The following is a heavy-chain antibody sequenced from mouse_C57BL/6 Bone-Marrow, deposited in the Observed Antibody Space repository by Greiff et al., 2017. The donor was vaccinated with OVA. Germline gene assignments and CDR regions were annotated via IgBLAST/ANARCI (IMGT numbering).Heavy chain of an antibody. CDR1: GYTFTSYW. CDR3: ARAIYGYAPY. CDR2: IDPSDSYT. D-gene: IGHD2-2*01. J-gene: IGHJ2*01. Sequence: QVQLQQPGAELVMPGASVKLSCKASGYTFTSYWMHWVKQRPGQGLEWIGEIDPSDSYTNYNQKFKGKSTLTLDKSSSTAYMQLSSLTSEDSAVYYCARAIYGYAPYWGQGTTLTVSS. V-gene: IGHV1-69*01.